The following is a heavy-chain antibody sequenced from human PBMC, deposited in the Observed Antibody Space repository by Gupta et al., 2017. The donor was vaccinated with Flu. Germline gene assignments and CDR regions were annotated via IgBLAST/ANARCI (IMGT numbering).Heavy chain of an antibody. D-gene: IGHD2-15*01. Sequence: AMHWVRQAPGKGLEWVSVISWNSGSIGYADSVRGRFTISRDNAKNSLYLQMNSLRVEDTALYYCVGTTSRGYWGQGTLVTVSS. V-gene: IGHV3-9*01. CDR2: ISWNSGSI. J-gene: IGHJ4*02. CDR1: A. CDR3: VGTTSRGY.